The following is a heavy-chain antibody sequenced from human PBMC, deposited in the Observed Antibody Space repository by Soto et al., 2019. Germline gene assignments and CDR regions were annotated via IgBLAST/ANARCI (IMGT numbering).Heavy chain of an antibody. CDR2: IWYDGGNK. V-gene: IGHV3-33*01. J-gene: IGHJ4*02. CDR1: GFTFSSYG. CDR3: ARDLRIVATTSLDY. D-gene: IGHD5-12*01. Sequence: GGSLRLSCAASGFTFSSYGMHWVRQAPGKGLEWVAVIWYDGGNKYYADSVKGRFTISRDNSKNTLYLQMNSLRAEDTAVYYCARDLRIVATTSLDYWGQGTLVTVSS.